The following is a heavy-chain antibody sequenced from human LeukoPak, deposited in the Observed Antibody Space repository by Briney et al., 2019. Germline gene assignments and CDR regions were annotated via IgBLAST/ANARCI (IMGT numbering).Heavy chain of an antibody. CDR2: ISGSGGST. Sequence: GGSLRLSCAASGFTFSSYAMSWVRQAPGKGLEWVSAISGSGGSTYYADSVKGRFTISRDNSKNTLYLQMNSLRAEDTAVYYCAKASAAGTFVYYYHGMDVWGQGTTVTVSS. D-gene: IGHD6-13*01. J-gene: IGHJ6*02. V-gene: IGHV3-23*01. CDR1: GFTFSSYA. CDR3: AKASAAGTFVYYYHGMDV.